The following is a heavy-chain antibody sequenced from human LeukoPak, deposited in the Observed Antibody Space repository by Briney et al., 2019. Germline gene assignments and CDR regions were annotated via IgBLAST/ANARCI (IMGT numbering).Heavy chain of an antibody. D-gene: IGHD3-10*01. CDR1: GFTFSNYW. V-gene: IGHV3-74*01. J-gene: IGHJ6*02. Sequence: PGGSLRLSCVASGFTFSNYWMHWVRHAPGKGLVWVSRVNSDGSNTYYADSVKGRFTISRDNAKNTLYLQMNSLRAEDTAVYYCATPRGDYYYGMDVWGLGTTVTVSS. CDR3: ATPRGDYYYGMDV. CDR2: VNSDGSNT.